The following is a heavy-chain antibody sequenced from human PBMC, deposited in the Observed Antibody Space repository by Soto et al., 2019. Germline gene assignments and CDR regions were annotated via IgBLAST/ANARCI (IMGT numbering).Heavy chain of an antibody. J-gene: IGHJ6*02. CDR3: ARQEEDSVLVPAPGDGMDV. CDR1: GGSISSSSYY. CDR2: IYYSGST. V-gene: IGHV4-39*01. Sequence: QLQLQESGPGLVKPSETLSLTCTVSGGSISSSSYYWGWIRQPPGKGLEWIGSIYYSGSTYYNPSLKSRVTISVDTSKNQSSLKLSSVTAADTAVYYCARQEEDSVLVPAPGDGMDVWGQGTTVTVSS. D-gene: IGHD2-2*01.